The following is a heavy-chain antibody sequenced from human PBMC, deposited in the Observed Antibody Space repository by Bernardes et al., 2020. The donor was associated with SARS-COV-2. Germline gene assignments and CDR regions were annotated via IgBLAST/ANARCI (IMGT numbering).Heavy chain of an antibody. CDR2: INPDGSTT. Sequence: GRSLRLSCAASGFTFSKDWMHWFRQAPGTGLVWFSRINPDGSTTNYADSVKGRFTISRDNAKNTLFLQMDSLTAEDTAVYYCVRGAIRGVGAPQYWGQGTLVTGSS. D-gene: IGHD1-26*01. CDR3: VRGAIRGVGAPQY. CDR1: GFTFSKDW. J-gene: IGHJ4*02. V-gene: IGHV3-74*01.